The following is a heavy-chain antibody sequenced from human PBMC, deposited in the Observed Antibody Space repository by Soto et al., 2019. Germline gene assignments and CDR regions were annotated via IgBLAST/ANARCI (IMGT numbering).Heavy chain of an antibody. CDR3: ARVGGDYDSSGYYPFDY. Sequence: GASVKVSCKASGYTFTSYYMHWVRQAPGQGLEWMGIINPSGGSTSYAQKFQGRVTMTRDTSTSTVYMELSSLRSEDTAVYYCARVGGDYDSSGYYPFDYWGQGTLVTVSS. CDR1: GYTFTSYY. J-gene: IGHJ4*02. V-gene: IGHV1-46*01. CDR2: INPSGGST. D-gene: IGHD3-22*01.